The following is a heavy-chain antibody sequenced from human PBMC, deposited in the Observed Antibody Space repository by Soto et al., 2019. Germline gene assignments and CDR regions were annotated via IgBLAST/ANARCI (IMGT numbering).Heavy chain of an antibody. J-gene: IGHJ6*02. CDR3: ARETVTTGWYYYGMDV. D-gene: IGHD4-17*01. CDR2: ISAYNGNT. V-gene: IGHV1-18*01. CDR1: GYTFTSYG. Sequence: QVQLVQSGAEVKKHGASVKVSCKASGYTFTSYGISWVRQAPGQGLEWMGWISAYNGNTNYAQKLQGRVTMTTDTSTSKAYMELRSLRSDDTAVYYCARETVTTGWYYYGMDVWGQGTTVTVSS.